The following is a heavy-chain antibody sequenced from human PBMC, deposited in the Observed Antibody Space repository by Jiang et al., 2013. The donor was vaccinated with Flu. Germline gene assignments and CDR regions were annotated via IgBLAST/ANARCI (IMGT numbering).Heavy chain of an antibody. CDR1: GFTFSSYS. D-gene: IGHD3-16*02. J-gene: IGHJ6*02. CDR2: ISSSSSYI. CDR3: ANEYLSDNYYYYGMDV. V-gene: IGHV3-21*01. Sequence: VQLLESGGGLVKPGGSLRLSCAASGFTFSSYSMNWVRQAPGKGLEWVSSISSSSSYIYYADSVKGRFTISRDNAKNSLYLQMNSLRAEDTAVYYCANEYLSDNYYYYGMDVWGQGTTVTVSS.